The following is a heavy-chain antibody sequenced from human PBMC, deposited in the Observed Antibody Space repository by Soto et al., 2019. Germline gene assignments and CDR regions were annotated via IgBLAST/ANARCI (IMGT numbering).Heavy chain of an antibody. CDR2: IIPILGIA. Sequence: GASVKVSCKASGGTFSSYTISWVRQAPGQGLEWMGRIIPILGIANYAQKFQGRVTITADKSTSTAYMELSSLRSEDTAVYYCAREYCSGGSCYSTYYYYYMDVWGKGTTVPVSS. V-gene: IGHV1-69*02. CDR1: GGTFSSYT. J-gene: IGHJ6*03. D-gene: IGHD2-15*01. CDR3: AREYCSGGSCYSTYYYYYMDV.